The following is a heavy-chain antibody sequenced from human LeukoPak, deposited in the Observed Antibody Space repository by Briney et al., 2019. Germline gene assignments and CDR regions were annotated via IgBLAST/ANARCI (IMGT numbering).Heavy chain of an antibody. CDR2: TNPNSGGT. D-gene: IGHD1-26*01. CDR3: AREADSSGSYYFDY. CDR1: GYTFTGYY. Sequence: ASVKVSCKASGYTFTGYYMHWVRQAPGQGVGWMGWTNPNSGGTNYAQKFQGRVTMTRDTSISTAYMELSRLRSDDTAVYYCAREADSSGSYYFDYWGQGTLVTVSS. V-gene: IGHV1-2*02. J-gene: IGHJ4*02.